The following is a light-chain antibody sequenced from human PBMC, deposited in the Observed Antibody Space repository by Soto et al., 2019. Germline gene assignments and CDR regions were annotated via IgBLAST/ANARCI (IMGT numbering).Light chain of an antibody. CDR1: QGISSY. J-gene: IGKJ1*01. Sequence: DIQLTQSPSFLSASVGDRVTITCRASQGISSYLAWYQQKPGKAPKLLISTASTLQSGVPSRFSGSGSGTEFTLTISSLQPDDFATYYCQQYSTYTPRTFGQGTKVDIK. CDR3: QQYSTYTPRT. V-gene: IGKV1-9*01. CDR2: TAS.